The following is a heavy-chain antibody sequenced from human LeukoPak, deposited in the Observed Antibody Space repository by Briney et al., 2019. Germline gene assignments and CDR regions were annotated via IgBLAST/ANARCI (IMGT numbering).Heavy chain of an antibody. CDR2: ISGSGGST. CDR1: GFTFSSYA. D-gene: IGHD5-18*01. CDR3: AKYRWIQLWSSETDY. Sequence: GGSLRLSCAAPGFTFSSYAMSWVRQAPGKGLEWVSAISGSGGSTYYADSVKGRFTISRDNSKNTLYLQMNSLRAEDTAVYYCAKYRWIQLWSSETDYWGQGTLVTVSS. V-gene: IGHV3-23*01. J-gene: IGHJ4*02.